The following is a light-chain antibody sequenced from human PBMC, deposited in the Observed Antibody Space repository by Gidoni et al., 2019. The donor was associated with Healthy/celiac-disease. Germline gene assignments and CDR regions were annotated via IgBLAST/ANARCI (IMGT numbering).Light chain of an antibody. Sequence: DIVLTPSPGTLSLSPGERATLSCRASQSLSSNYLGWYRQKPGQAPRPLIYDASSRATAIPDRFSGSGSGTDFTLTISRLEPEDFAVYYCLQYGSSPFTFGPGTKVEIK. CDR1: QSLSSNY. CDR2: DAS. CDR3: LQYGSSPFT. V-gene: IGKV3-20*01. J-gene: IGKJ3*01.